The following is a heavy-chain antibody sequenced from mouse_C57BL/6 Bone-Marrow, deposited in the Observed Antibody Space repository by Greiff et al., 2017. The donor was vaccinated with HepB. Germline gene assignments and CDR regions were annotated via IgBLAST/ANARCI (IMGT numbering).Heavy chain of an antibody. CDR2: ISSGGSYT. CDR1: GFTFSSYG. Sequence: EVKLVESGGDLVKPGGSLKLSCAASGFTFSSYGMSWVRQTPDKRLEWVATISSGGSYTYYPDSVMGRFTISRDNAKNTLYLQMSSLKSEDTAMYYCARRYDYDGGRFAYWGQGTLVTVSA. CDR3: ARRYDYDGGRFAY. D-gene: IGHD2-4*01. J-gene: IGHJ3*01. V-gene: IGHV5-6*02.